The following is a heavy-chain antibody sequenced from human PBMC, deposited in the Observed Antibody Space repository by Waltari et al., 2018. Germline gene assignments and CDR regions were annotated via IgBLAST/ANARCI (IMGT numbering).Heavy chain of an antibody. Sequence: EVQLVESGGGLIQPGGSLRLSCAASGIIVSANYMNWVRQAPGKGPKWVSVIYSAGRTYYADSVKGRFTISRDNTKNTVYLQMNNVKTEDTAVYYCARPGEGPSSHWGQGTLVTVSS. D-gene: IGHD4-17*01. V-gene: IGHV3-53*01. CDR3: ARPGEGPSSH. CDR2: IYSAGRT. J-gene: IGHJ4*02. CDR1: GIIVSANY.